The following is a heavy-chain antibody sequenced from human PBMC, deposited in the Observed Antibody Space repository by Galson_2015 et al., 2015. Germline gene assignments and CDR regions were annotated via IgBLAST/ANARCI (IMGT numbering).Heavy chain of an antibody. CDR3: ARDSGTSYSHAFDI. Sequence: SLRLSCAASGFTFDDYGTSWVRQAPGKGLEWVSGINWNGGSTGYGDSVKGRFTISRDNAKKSLYLQMNSLRAEDTALYRCARDSGTSYSHAFDIWGQGTMVTVSS. CDR1: GFTFDDYG. CDR2: INWNGGST. D-gene: IGHD1-1*01. V-gene: IGHV3-20*01. J-gene: IGHJ3*02.